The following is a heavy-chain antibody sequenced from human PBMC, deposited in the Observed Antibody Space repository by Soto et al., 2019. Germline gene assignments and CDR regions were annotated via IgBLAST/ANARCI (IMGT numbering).Heavy chain of an antibody. J-gene: IGHJ5*02. CDR3: ARAGSITMVRGVAPTHWFDP. Sequence: PSETLSLTCTVSGGSISSGDYYWSWIRQHPGKGLEWIAYIYYSGTAYYNPSLKSRLTLSVDTSKNQFSLKLTSVTAADTAVYYCARAGSITMVRGVAPTHWFDPWGQGTLVTVSS. V-gene: IGHV4-31*03. CDR2: IYYSGTA. D-gene: IGHD3-10*01. CDR1: GGSISSGDYY.